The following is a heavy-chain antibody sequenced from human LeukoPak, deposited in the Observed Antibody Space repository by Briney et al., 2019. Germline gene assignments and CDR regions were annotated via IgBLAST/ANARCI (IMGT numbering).Heavy chain of an antibody. CDR2: ISGAGDIA. Sequence: PGGSLRLSCAASGFLFSRCAMSWVRQAPGKGLEWVSSISGAGDIAHYAESVKGRFTISRDNSGNTLYVQMDSLRAEDTAVYYCAKVTSSLTLIGAWGQGTLVTVSS. J-gene: IGHJ5*02. CDR1: GFLFSRCA. CDR3: AKVTSSLTLIGA. D-gene: IGHD2-21*02. V-gene: IGHV3-23*01.